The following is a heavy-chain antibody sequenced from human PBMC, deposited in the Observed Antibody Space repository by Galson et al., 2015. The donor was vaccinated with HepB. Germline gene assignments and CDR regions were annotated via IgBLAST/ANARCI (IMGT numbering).Heavy chain of an antibody. D-gene: IGHD4-17*01. V-gene: IGHV5-51*01. CDR1: GYSFTSYW. J-gene: IGHJ6*03. CDR2: IYPGDSDT. CDR3: ARHDYGDYVGEWGTTNYYYYMDV. Sequence: QSGAEVKKPGESLKISCKGSGYSFTSYWIGWVRQMPGKGLEWMGIIYPGDSDTRYSPSFQGQVTISADKSISTAYLQWSSLKASDTAMYYCARHDYGDYVGEWGTTNYYYYMDVWGKGTTVTVSS.